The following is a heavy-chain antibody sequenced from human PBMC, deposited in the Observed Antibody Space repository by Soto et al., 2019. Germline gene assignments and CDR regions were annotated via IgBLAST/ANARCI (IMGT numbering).Heavy chain of an antibody. J-gene: IGHJ6*02. Sequence: QVQLQQWGAGLLKPSETLSLTCAVYGGSFSGYYWSWIRQPQGKGLEWIGEINHSGRTNYNPSLKSRVTISVDTSKIQFSLKLSSATAADTAVYYCARLYGAHYYYCNGMDVWGQGTKVTVSS. V-gene: IGHV4-34*01. CDR1: GGSFSGYY. CDR3: ARLYGAHYYYCNGMDV. CDR2: INHSGRT. D-gene: IGHD2-8*01.